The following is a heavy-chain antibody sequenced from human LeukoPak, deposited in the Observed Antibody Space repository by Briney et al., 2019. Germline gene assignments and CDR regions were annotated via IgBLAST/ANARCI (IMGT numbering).Heavy chain of an antibody. J-gene: IGHJ5*02. Sequence: SETLSLTCTVSGGSISSYYWSWIRQPPGKGLEWIGYIYYSGSTNYNPSLKSRVTISVDTSKNQFSLKLSSVTAADTAVYYCAREWELPLPQARYNWFDPWGQGTLVTVSS. CDR2: IYYSGST. CDR3: AREWELPLPQARYNWFDP. V-gene: IGHV4-59*01. D-gene: IGHD1-26*01. CDR1: GGSISSYY.